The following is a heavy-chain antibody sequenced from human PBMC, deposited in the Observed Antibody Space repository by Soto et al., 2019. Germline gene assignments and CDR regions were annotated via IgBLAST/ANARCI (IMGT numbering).Heavy chain of an antibody. D-gene: IGHD2-21*02. Sequence: QVQLVQSGAEVKKPGASVKVSCKASGYTFTSYAMHWVRQAPGQRLEWMGWINAGNGNTKYSQKFQGRVTITRDTTASTAYMELSSLRAEDTAVYYCARSIVVGTAAAYWGQGTLATVSS. CDR2: INAGNGNT. J-gene: IGHJ4*02. V-gene: IGHV1-3*01. CDR1: GYTFTSYA. CDR3: ARSIVVGTAAAY.